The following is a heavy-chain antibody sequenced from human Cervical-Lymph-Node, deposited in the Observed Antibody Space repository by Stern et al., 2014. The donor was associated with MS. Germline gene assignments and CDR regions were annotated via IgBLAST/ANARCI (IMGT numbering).Heavy chain of an antibody. D-gene: IGHD3-9*01. J-gene: IGHJ3*02. V-gene: IGHV4-61*02. Sequence: VQLVESGPGLVKPSQTLSLTCTVSGGSISSGNYYWSWIRQPAGEGLEWIGRIYSSGSTQYNPPLKSRVTISADTSTNQFSLRRGSGTAADTAVYYCARGNYDVLTDNGGHGFDIWGQGTMVTVSS. CDR1: GGSISSGNYY. CDR3: ARGNYDVLTDNGGHGFDI. CDR2: IYSSGST.